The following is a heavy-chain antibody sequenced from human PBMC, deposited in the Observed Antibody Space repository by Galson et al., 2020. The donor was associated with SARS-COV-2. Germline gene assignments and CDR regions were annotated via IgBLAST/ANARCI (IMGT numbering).Heavy chain of an antibody. CDR1: GGSISSGDYY. J-gene: IGHJ5*02. CDR2: IYYSGST. Sequence: ETSETLSLTCTVSGGSISSGDYYWSWIRQPPGKGLEWIGYIYYSGSTYYNPSLKSRVTISVDTSKNQFSLKLSSVTAADTAVYDCARAKRITIFGVVNWFDPWGQGTLVTVSS. V-gene: IGHV4-30-4*01. CDR3: ARAKRITIFGVVNWFDP. D-gene: IGHD3-3*01.